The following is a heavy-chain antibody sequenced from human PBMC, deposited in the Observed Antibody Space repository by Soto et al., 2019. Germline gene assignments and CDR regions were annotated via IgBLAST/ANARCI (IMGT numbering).Heavy chain of an antibody. Sequence: QVQLQESGPGLVKPSQTLSLTCSVSGASTVSHYHWTWIRQPPGKGLEWMGYIFNSGTPFYNPSLTSRLIITRDTSGNHFSLELRSVTAADRAVYYCALALGPTTGLDYWGQGTLVTVSS. V-gene: IGHV4-31*02. CDR1: GASTVSHYH. D-gene: IGHD1-26*01. J-gene: IGHJ4*02. CDR2: IFNSGTP. CDR3: ALALGPTTGLDY.